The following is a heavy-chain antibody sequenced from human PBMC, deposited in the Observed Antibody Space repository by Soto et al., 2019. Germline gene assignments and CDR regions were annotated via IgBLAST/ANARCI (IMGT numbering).Heavy chain of an antibody. CDR3: ARHRTYSGSYWFDP. Sequence: SETLSLTCTVSGGSISSYYWSWIRQPPGKGLEWIGYIYYSGSTNYNPSLKSRVTISVDTSKNQFSLKLSSVTAADTAVYYCARHRTYSGSYWFDPWGQGTLVTVSS. D-gene: IGHD1-26*01. J-gene: IGHJ5*02. V-gene: IGHV4-59*08. CDR1: GGSISSYY. CDR2: IYYSGST.